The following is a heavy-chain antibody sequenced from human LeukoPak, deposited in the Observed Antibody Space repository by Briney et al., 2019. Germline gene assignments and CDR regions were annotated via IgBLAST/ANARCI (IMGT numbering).Heavy chain of an antibody. CDR2: ISSSSSYT. D-gene: IGHD3-22*01. J-gene: IGHJ4*02. CDR3: AREYYYDSLPFDY. Sequence: GGSLRLSCAASGFIFSDYYMSWIRQAPGKGLEWISYISSSSSYTNYVDSVKGRFTISRDNAKNSLYLQMNSLRAEDTAVYYCAREYYYDSLPFDYWGQGTLVTVSS. V-gene: IGHV3-11*05. CDR1: GFIFSDYY.